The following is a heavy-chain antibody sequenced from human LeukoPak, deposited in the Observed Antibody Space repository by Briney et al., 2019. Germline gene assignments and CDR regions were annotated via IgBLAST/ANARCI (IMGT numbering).Heavy chain of an antibody. J-gene: IGHJ4*02. CDR3: ARGSGNSGFDY. V-gene: IGHV3-21*01. D-gene: IGHD4-23*01. CDR1: GFIFSSYS. Sequence: GGSLRLSCAASGFIFSSYSMNWVRQAPGKGLEWVSSISSSSSYIYYADSVKGRFTISRDNAKNSLYLQMNSLGAEDTAVYYCARGSGNSGFDYWGQGTLVTVSS. CDR2: ISSSSSYI.